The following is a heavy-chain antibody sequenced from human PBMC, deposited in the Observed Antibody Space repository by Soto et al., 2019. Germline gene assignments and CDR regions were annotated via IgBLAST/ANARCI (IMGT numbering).Heavy chain of an antibody. CDR1: GGTFSSYA. V-gene: IGHV1-69*12. Sequence: QVQLVQSGAEVKKPGSSVKVSCKASGGTFSSYAISWVRQAPGQGLEWMGGIIPIFGTANYAQKFQGRVTITADESTSTADMRLSSLGSEDTAVYYCARELTTELTYGMDVWGQGTTVTVSS. CDR3: ARELTTELTYGMDV. D-gene: IGHD4-17*01. CDR2: IIPIFGTA. J-gene: IGHJ6*02.